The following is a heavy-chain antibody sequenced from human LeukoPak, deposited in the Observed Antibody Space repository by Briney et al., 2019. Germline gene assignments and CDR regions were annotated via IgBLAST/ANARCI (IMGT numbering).Heavy chain of an antibody. Sequence: PSEALSLTCAVYGGSFSGYYWSWIRQPPGKGLEWMGEINHSGSTNYNPSLKSRVTISVDTSKNQFSLELSSVTAVDKAVYYCARYRRYNWNDDQGFDYWGQGTLVTVSS. CDR3: ARYRRYNWNDDQGFDY. J-gene: IGHJ4*02. D-gene: IGHD1-1*01. CDR2: INHSGST. CDR1: GGSFSGYY. V-gene: IGHV4-34*01.